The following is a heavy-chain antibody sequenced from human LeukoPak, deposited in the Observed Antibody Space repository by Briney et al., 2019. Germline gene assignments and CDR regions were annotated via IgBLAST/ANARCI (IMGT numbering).Heavy chain of an antibody. CDR3: ARHSYTKYRGVNWYYMDV. D-gene: IGHD4-23*01. V-gene: IGHV4-38-2*02. J-gene: IGHJ6*03. CDR2: SGST. Sequence: SETLSLTCTVSGYSISSGYYWGWIRQPPGKGLEWIGSGSTYYNPSLKSRVTISVDTSKNQFSLKLSSVTAADTAVYFCARHSYTKYRGVNWYYMDVWGKGTTVTVSS. CDR1: GYSISSGYY.